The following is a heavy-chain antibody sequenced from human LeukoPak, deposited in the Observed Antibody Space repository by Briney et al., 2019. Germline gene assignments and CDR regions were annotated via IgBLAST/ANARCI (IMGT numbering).Heavy chain of an antibody. D-gene: IGHD3-3*01. V-gene: IGHV1-46*01. CDR2: INPSGGST. Sequence: ASVKVSCKASGYTFTSYYMHWVRQAPGQGLEWMGIINPSGGSTSYAQKFQGRVTMTRDMSTSTVYMELSSLRSEDTAVYYCARDGITIFGVVTHIIDYWGQGTLVTVSS. J-gene: IGHJ4*02. CDR3: ARDGITIFGVVTHIIDY. CDR1: GYTFTSYY.